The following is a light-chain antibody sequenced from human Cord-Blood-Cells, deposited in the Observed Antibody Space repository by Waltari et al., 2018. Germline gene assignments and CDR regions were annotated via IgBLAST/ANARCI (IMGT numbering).Light chain of an antibody. Sequence: QSALTQPPSVSGSPGQSITISCTGTRSDGGGYNLVSWYQQHPGKAPNRMICEGRKRPSGFSNRFSGSKSGNTASRTISGLQAEDEADYYCCSYAGSSTFHYVFGTGTKVTVL. CDR1: RSDGGGYNL. V-gene: IGLV2-23*01. CDR2: EGR. CDR3: CSYAGSSTFHYV. J-gene: IGLJ1*01.